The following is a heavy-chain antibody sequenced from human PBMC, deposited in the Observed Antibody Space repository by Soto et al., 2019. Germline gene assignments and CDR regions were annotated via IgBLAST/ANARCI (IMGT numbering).Heavy chain of an antibody. Sequence: GGALRLSCADSGFTFSSYWMSWVRQARGKGLEWVANIKQDGSEKYYVDSVKGRFTISRDNAKNSLYLQMNSLRAEDTAVYYCAREYCSSTSCYDLGGYYYGMDVWGQGTTVTVS. J-gene: IGHJ6*02. CDR2: IKQDGSEK. CDR1: GFTFSSYW. V-gene: IGHV3-7*03. CDR3: AREYCSSTSCYDLGGYYYGMDV. D-gene: IGHD2-2*01.